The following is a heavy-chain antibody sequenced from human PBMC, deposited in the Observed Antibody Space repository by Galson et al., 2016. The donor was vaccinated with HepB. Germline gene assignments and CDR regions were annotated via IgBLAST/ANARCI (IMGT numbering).Heavy chain of an antibody. CDR1: GYTFTNYG. V-gene: IGHV1-18*01. CDR3: ARVGPLGSYDY. J-gene: IGHJ4*02. Sequence: SVKVSCKASGYTFTNYGITWVRQAPGQGLGWMGWISPYNGDTNFAQKFQGRVTMTTDTSTSTVYMELRSLRYDNTAVYFCARVGPLGSYDYWGQVTLVTVSS. D-gene: IGHD7-27*01. CDR2: ISPYNGDT.